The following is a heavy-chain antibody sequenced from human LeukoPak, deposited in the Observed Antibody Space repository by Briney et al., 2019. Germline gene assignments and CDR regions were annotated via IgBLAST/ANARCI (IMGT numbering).Heavy chain of an antibody. D-gene: IGHD3-10*01. V-gene: IGHV3-11*04. J-gene: IGHJ5*02. CDR2: ISSSGSTI. CDR3: AKDLGITMVRGVPMFDP. Sequence: GGSLRLSCAASGFTFSDYYMSWIRQAPGKGLEWVSYISSSGSTIYYADSVKGRFTISRDNAKNSLYLQMNSLRAEDTAVYYCAKDLGITMVRGVPMFDPWGQGTLVTVSS. CDR1: GFTFSDYY.